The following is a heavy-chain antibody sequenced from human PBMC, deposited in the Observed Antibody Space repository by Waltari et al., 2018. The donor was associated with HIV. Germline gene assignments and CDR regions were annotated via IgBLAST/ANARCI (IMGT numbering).Heavy chain of an antibody. CDR2: IYPGDSDT. CDR1: GNSSSSDW. V-gene: IGHV5-51*01. J-gene: IGHJ5*02. CDR3: ATLVGHWFDP. Sequence: VQLVQSGADVKKPGESLTRSCTCFGNSSSSDWIARVRQMPGKALEWMGIIYPGDSDTRYSPSFQGQVIMSADKSTATAYLQWSSLNASDTAMYYCATLVGHWFDPWGQGTLVTVSS. D-gene: IGHD2-21*01.